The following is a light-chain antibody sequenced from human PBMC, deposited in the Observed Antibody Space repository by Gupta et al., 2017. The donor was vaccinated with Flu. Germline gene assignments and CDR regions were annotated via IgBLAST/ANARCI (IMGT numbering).Light chain of an antibody. CDR1: SSNIGSNY. J-gene: IGLJ3*02. Sequence: QSVLTQPPSASGTPGQRVTISCSGSSSNIGSNYVYWYQQLPGTAPKLLIYRNNQRPSGVPDRFSGSKSGTSAAVAISGLRAEDEADYYCAAWDDSRSGGVFGGGTKLTVL. CDR2: RNN. CDR3: AAWDDSRSGGV. V-gene: IGLV1-47*01.